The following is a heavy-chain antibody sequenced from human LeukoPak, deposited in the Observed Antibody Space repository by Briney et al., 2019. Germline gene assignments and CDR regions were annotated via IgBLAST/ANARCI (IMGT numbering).Heavy chain of an antibody. Sequence: GGALRLSCAASGFTFDDYAMHWVRQAPGKGLEWVSLISVDCGSTYYADSVKGRFAISRDNTKNSLYLQMNSLRTEDTALYYCAKDGDYGGNGQTFDYRGQGTLVTVSS. J-gene: IGHJ4*02. CDR2: ISVDCGST. CDR1: GFTFDDYA. D-gene: IGHD4-23*01. V-gene: IGHV3-43*02. CDR3: AKDGDYGGNGQTFDY.